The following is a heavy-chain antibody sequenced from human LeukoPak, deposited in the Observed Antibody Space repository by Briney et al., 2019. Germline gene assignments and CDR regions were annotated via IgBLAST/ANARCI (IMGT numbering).Heavy chain of an antibody. CDR1: GYTFTGYY. Sequence: ASVKVSCKASGYTFTGYYMHWVRQATGQALEWMGWINPNSGGTNYAQKIQGRVTMTRDTSISTAYMELSRLSSDDTAVYYCARTDNDYMDVWGKGTTVTVSS. CDR2: INPNSGGT. CDR3: ARTDNDYMDV. D-gene: IGHD1-14*01. J-gene: IGHJ6*03. V-gene: IGHV1-2*02.